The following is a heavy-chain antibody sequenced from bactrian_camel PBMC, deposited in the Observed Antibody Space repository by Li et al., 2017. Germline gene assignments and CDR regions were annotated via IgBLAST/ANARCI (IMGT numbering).Heavy chain of an antibody. J-gene: IGHJ6*01. Sequence: HVQLVESGGGSVQAGGSLRLSCVRSGVEYSTMYMGWFRQAPGKEREGVATMLVGRDSTYYADSVKGRFTISQDNAKKTVYLQMSNLTYDDTAMYYCATSASRPLTFPLRQANYGFWGQGTQVTVS. CDR2: MLVGRDST. CDR3: ATSASRPLTFPLRQANYGF. D-gene: IGHD4*01. V-gene: IGHV3S54*01. CDR1: GVEYSTMY.